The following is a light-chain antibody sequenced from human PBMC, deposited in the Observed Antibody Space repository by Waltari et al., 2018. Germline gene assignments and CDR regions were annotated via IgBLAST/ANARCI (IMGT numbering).Light chain of an antibody. CDR3: QQSYSTPLT. J-gene: IGKJ4*01. CDR1: QSISSY. V-gene: IGKV1-39*01. CDR2: AAS. Sequence: DIQMTQSPSSLSASVGDRVTIPCRASQSISSYLNWYQQKPGKAPKLLSYAASSLQSGVPSMFSGSGSGTDFTLTISSLQPEDFATYYCQQSYSTPLTFGGGTKVEIK.